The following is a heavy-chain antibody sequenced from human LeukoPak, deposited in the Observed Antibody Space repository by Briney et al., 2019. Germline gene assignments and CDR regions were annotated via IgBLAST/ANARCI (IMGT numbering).Heavy chain of an antibody. D-gene: IGHD5-12*01. V-gene: IGHV4-59*08. CDR2: IYYSGST. Sequence: SETLSLTCTVSGGSISSYYWSWIRQPPGKGLEWIGYIYYSGSTNYNPSLKSRVTISVDTSKNQFSLKLSSVTAADTAVYYCARGGYSGQPDYWGQGTLVTVSS. J-gene: IGHJ4*02. CDR3: ARGGYSGQPDY. CDR1: GGSISSYY.